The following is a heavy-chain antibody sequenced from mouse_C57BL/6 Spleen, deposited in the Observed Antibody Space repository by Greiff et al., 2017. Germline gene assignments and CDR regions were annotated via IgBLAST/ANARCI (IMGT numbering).Heavy chain of an antibody. V-gene: IGHV1-64*01. J-gene: IGHJ2*01. D-gene: IGHD4-1*02. CDR3: APTGTSFPFYFDY. CDR1: GYTFTSYW. Sequence: VQLQQPGAELVKPGASVKLSCKASGYTFTSYWMHWVKQRPGQGLEWIGMIHPNSGSTNYNEKFKSKATLTVDKSSSTAYMQLSSLTSEDSAVYYCAPTGTSFPFYFDYWGQGTTLTVSS. CDR2: IHPNSGST.